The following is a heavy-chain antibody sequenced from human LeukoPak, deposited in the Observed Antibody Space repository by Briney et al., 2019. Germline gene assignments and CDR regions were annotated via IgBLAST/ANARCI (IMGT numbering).Heavy chain of an antibody. CDR1: GGTFSSYA. Sequence: SVKVSCKASGGTFSSYAISWVRQAPGQGLEWMGGIIPIFGTANYAQKFQGRVTITTDESTSTAYMELSSLRSEDTAVYYCARGDYYDSPRRAFDIWGRGTMVTVSS. CDR2: IIPIFGTA. J-gene: IGHJ3*02. CDR3: ARGDYYDSPRRAFDI. D-gene: IGHD3-22*01. V-gene: IGHV1-69*05.